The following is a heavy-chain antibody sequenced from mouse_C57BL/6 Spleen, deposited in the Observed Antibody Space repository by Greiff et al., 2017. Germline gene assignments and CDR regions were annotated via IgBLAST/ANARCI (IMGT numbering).Heavy chain of an antibody. Sequence: VQLQQPGAELVKPGASVKMSCKASGYTFTSYWITWVKQRPGQGLEWIGDIYPGSGSTNYNEKFKSKATLTVDTSSSTAYMQLSSLTSEDSAVYYCANDYGSSSYFDYWGQGTTLTVSS. CDR1: GYTFTSYW. CDR3: ANDYGSSSYFDY. D-gene: IGHD1-1*01. J-gene: IGHJ2*01. CDR2: IYPGSGST. V-gene: IGHV1-55*01.